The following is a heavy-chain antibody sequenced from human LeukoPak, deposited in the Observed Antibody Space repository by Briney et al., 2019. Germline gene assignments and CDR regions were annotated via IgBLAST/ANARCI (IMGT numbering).Heavy chain of an antibody. Sequence: PGGSLRLSCAASGFTFSTYTLNWVRQAPGKGLEWVSVLFRGGNTYYADSVKGRFTISRDKSKNTLYLQMNSLRAEDTAVYYCARGDAIVGTTGGAFDIWGQGTTVTVSS. CDR1: GFTFSTYT. V-gene: IGHV3-66*01. J-gene: IGHJ3*02. D-gene: IGHD1-26*01. CDR2: LFRGGNT. CDR3: ARGDAIVGTTGGAFDI.